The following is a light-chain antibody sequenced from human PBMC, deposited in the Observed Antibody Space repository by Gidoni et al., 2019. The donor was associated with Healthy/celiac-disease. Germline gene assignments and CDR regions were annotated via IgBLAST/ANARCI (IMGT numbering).Light chain of an antibody. CDR1: QSVSSY. CDR2: EAA. Sequence: EIVLTQSPATLSLSPGERATLSCRASQSVSSYLAWYQQKPGQAPRLLIDEAANRATGIPARFSGSGSGTDLTRTISSLEPEDFAVYYCQQRSNWPPWTFGQGTKVEIK. V-gene: IGKV3-11*01. CDR3: QQRSNWPPWT. J-gene: IGKJ1*01.